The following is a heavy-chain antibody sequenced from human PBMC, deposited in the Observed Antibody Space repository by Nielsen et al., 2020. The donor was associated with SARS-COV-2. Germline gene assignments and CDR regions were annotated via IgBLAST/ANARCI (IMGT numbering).Heavy chain of an antibody. D-gene: IGHD2-8*02. Sequence: GSLKISCAASGFTFSSYWMNWVRQAPGKGLEWVSYISSDSDYKNYADSVKGRFTISRDNTKRSLYLELSSLRAEDAAVYFCARGLGYCTGGTCFPYDLWGQGTLVTVSS. CDR1: GFTFSSYW. J-gene: IGHJ4*02. CDR3: ARGLGYCTGGTCFPYDL. V-gene: IGHV3-21*01. CDR2: ISSDSDYK.